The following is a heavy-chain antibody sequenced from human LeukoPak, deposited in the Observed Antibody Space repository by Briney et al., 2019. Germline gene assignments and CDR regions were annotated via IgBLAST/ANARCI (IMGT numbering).Heavy chain of an antibody. Sequence: PGGSLRLSCAASGFTFSSIDMNWVRQAPGKGLEWVSYISGSGSSTFHADSVKGRFTISRDNAKNSLFLQIHSLRAEDTAVYYCASSGSEDYWGQGTLVTVSS. J-gene: IGHJ4*02. CDR3: ASSGSEDY. CDR2: ISGSGSST. CDR1: GFTFSSID. V-gene: IGHV3-48*03. D-gene: IGHD3-10*01.